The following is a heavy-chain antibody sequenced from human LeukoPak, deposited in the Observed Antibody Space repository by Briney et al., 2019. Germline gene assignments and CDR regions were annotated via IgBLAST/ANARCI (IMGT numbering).Heavy chain of an antibody. Sequence: PGGSLRLSCAASGFTFTSYAMSWVRQAPGKGLEWVSAIGGSGSNTYYADSVKGRFTISRDNSKNTLFLQMNSLRAEDTAVYYCAKYGVGGNTDYWGQGTLVTVSS. J-gene: IGHJ4*02. CDR1: GFTFTSYA. V-gene: IGHV3-23*01. D-gene: IGHD2/OR15-2a*01. CDR2: IGGSGSNT. CDR3: AKYGVGGNTDY.